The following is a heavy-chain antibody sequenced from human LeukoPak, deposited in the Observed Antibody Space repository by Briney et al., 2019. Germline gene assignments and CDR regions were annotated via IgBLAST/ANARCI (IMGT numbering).Heavy chain of an antibody. V-gene: IGHV3-23*01. CDR2: ISGRDNST. J-gene: IGHJ6*03. Sequence: GGSLRLSCAASGFTFSSYAMTWVRQAPGKGLEWVSVISGRDNSTYYADSVKGRFTISRDNSKNTLYLQMNSLRAEDTAVYYCAKGARPYCSSTSCYYMDVWGKGTTVTVSS. CDR1: GFTFSSYA. D-gene: IGHD2-2*01. CDR3: AKGARPYCSSTSCYYMDV.